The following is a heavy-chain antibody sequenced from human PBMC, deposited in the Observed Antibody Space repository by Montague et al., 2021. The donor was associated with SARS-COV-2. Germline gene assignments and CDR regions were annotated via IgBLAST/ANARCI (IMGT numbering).Heavy chain of an antibody. Sequence: TLSLTCTVSGGSISSGGYYWSWIRQHPGKGLEWIGYIYYSGSTYHXXXLKSRVTISVDTSRNQFSLKLSSVTAADTAVYYCARAPTIFGVVITNFDYWGQGTLVTVSS. CDR3: ARAPTIFGVVITNFDY. D-gene: IGHD3-3*01. J-gene: IGHJ4*02. CDR1: GGSISSGGYY. CDR2: IYYSGST. V-gene: IGHV4-31*03.